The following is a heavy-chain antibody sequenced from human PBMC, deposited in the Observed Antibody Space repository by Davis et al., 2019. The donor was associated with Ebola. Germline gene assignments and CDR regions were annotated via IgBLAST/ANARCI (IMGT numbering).Heavy chain of an antibody. CDR2: IRSKANSYAT. J-gene: IGHJ3*02. CDR1: RFTFSGSA. Sequence: GESLKISCAASRFTFSGSAMHWVRQASGKGLEWVGRIRSKANSYATAYAASVKGRFTISRDDSKNTAYLQMNSLKTEDTAVYYCTGSLDAFDIWGQGTMVTVSS. V-gene: IGHV3-73*01. CDR3: TGSLDAFDI. D-gene: IGHD6-25*01.